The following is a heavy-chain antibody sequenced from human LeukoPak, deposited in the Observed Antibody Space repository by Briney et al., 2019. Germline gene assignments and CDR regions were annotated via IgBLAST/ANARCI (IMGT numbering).Heavy chain of an antibody. V-gene: IGHV1-69*13. CDR1: GGTFSSYA. J-gene: IGHJ5*02. Sequence: RASVKVSCKASGGTFSSYAISWVRQAPGQGLEWMGGIIPIFGTANYAQKFQGRVTITADESTSTAYMELSSLRSEDTAVYYCARGGRGYCSSTSCFQAFDPWGQGTLVTVSS. CDR3: ARGGRGYCSSTSCFQAFDP. CDR2: IIPIFGTA. D-gene: IGHD2-2*01.